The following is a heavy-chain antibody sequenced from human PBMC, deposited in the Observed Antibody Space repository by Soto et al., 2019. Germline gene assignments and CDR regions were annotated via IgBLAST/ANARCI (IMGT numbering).Heavy chain of an antibody. CDR3: SRETLWFGESPKS. Sequence: EVQRVESGGGSVQPGGSLRISCAASGFTFGSYWMDWVRQAPGKGLVWVSRINGDGSSTTYADSVKGRFIISRDKAKNTLYLQMNSLRADDTAVYYCSRETLWFGESPKSGGQGTLVTVSS. D-gene: IGHD3-10*01. CDR2: INGDGSST. V-gene: IGHV3-74*01. J-gene: IGHJ4*02. CDR1: GFTFGSYW.